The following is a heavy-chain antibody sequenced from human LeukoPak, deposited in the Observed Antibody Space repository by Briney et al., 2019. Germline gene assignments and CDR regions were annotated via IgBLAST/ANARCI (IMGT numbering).Heavy chain of an antibody. CDR2: IYSGGST. J-gene: IGHJ4*02. CDR1: GFTVSSNY. CDR3: ARDVVGATYFD. V-gene: IGHV3-53*01. D-gene: IGHD1-26*01. Sequence: PGGSLRLSCAASGFTVSSNYMTWVRRAPGKGLEWVSIIYSGGSTSYADSVKGRFTISRDNSKNTLYLQMNSLRAEDTAVYYCARDVVGATYFDWGQGTLVTVSS.